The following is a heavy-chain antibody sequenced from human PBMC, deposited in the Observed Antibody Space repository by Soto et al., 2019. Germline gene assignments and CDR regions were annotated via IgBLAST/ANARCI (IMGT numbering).Heavy chain of an antibody. CDR2: INPNSGGT. CDR3: ARKYDYVLVNDAFDI. Sequence: GASVKASCKASGYTFTGYYMHWVRQAPGQGLEWMGWINPNSGGTNYAQKFQGRVTMTRDTSISTAYMELSRLRSDDTAVYYCARKYDYVLVNDAFDIWGQGTMVTVSS. D-gene: IGHD3-16*01. V-gene: IGHV1-2*02. J-gene: IGHJ3*02. CDR1: GYTFTGYY.